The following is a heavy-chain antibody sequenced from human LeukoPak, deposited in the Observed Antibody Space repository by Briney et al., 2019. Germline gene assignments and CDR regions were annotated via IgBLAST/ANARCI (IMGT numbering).Heavy chain of an antibody. J-gene: IGHJ4*02. Sequence: PGGSLRLSCAASGFTFSDYYMSWTRQAPGKGLEWVSYISGSGNTIYYADSVKGRFTISRDNAKNSVYLHMNRLRADDTAVYYCATDVGQLWSPDNWGQGTLVTVSS. D-gene: IGHD5-18*01. CDR3: ATDVGQLWSPDN. CDR2: ISGSGNTI. CDR1: GFTFSDYY. V-gene: IGHV3-11*01.